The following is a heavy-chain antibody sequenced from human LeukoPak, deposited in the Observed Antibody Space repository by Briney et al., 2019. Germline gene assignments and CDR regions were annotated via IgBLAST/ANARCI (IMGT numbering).Heavy chain of an antibody. CDR3: ARSTDRVVAAAGTDY. CDR2: ISYDGSNK. D-gene: IGHD6-13*01. V-gene: IGHV3-30-3*01. CDR1: GFTFSSYA. Sequence: GGSLRLSCAASGFTFSSYAMHWVRQAPGKGLEWVAVISYDGSNKYYADSVKGRFTISRDNSKNTLYLQMNSLRAEDTAVYYCARSTDRVVAAAGTDYWGQGTLVTVSS. J-gene: IGHJ4*02.